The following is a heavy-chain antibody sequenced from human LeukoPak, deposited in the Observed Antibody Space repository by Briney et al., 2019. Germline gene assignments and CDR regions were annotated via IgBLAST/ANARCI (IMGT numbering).Heavy chain of an antibody. V-gene: IGHV3-30*04. CDR1: GFTFSSYA. Sequence: PGRSLRLSCAASGFTFSSYAMHWVRQAPGKGLEWVAVISYDGSNKYYADSVKGRFTVSRDNPKNTLYLQMNSLRAEDTAVYYCARESRRITMVRGLDMDVWGKGTTVTVSS. CDR2: ISYDGSNK. D-gene: IGHD3-10*01. CDR3: ARESRRITMVRGLDMDV. J-gene: IGHJ6*04.